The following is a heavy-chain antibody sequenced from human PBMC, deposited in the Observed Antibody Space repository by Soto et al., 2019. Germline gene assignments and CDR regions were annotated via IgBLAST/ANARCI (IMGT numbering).Heavy chain of an antibody. D-gene: IGHD3-3*01. CDR3: ARDFGGFDP. CDR1: GYPFTSYA. Sequence: ASEKVSCKASGYPFTSYAMHWVRQAPRQRLEWMGWTNDGTGNTKYSQKFQGRVTITRDTSASTAYMELSSLRSEDTAVYYCARDFGGFDPWGQGTLVTVSS. V-gene: IGHV1-3*01. J-gene: IGHJ5*02. CDR2: TNDGTGNT.